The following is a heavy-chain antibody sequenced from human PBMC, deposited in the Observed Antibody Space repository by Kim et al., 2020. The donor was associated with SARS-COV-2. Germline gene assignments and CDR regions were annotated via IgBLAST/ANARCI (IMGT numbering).Heavy chain of an antibody. J-gene: IGHJ6*02. CDR3: AKRLGRDYYYGMDV. D-gene: IGHD3-10*01. Sequence: AEAEKGRFTISNDNSKNTLHRQMNSLRAEDTAVYYCAKRLGRDYYYGMDVWGQGTTVTVSS. V-gene: IGHV3-23*01.